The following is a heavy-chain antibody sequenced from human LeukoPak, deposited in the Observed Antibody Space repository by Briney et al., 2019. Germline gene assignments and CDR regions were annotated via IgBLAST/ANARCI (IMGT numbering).Heavy chain of an antibody. CDR3: ARSSMFYYGNRDI. CDR1: GYTFTNYY. CDR2: INPSGGST. V-gene: IGHV1-46*01. Sequence: GASVKVSCKASGYTFTNYYIHWVRQAPGQGLEWMGIINPSGGSTNYAQKFQGRVTMTRDTSTSTVYMEVSSLRSEDTAVYYCARSSMFYYGNRDIWGQGTMVTVSS. D-gene: IGHD3-10*01. J-gene: IGHJ3*02.